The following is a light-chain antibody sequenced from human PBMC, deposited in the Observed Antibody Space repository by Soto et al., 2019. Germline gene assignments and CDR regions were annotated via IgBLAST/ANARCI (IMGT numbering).Light chain of an antibody. Sequence: EIVLTQSPGTLSLSPGDRATLSCRPSQSVISTYLAWYQQKPGQAPRLLIYGASSRATGIPDRFSGSGSGTDFTLTISRLEPEDFAVYYCQQYGSSPRTFGQGTKVDIK. J-gene: IGKJ1*01. CDR2: GAS. CDR1: QSVISTY. V-gene: IGKV3-20*01. CDR3: QQYGSSPRT.